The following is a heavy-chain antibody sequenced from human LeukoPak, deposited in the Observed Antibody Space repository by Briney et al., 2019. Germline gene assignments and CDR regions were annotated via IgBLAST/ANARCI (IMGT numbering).Heavy chain of an antibody. CDR1: GGSISSGGYS. D-gene: IGHD3-22*01. V-gene: IGHV4-30-2*02. J-gene: IGHJ4*02. CDR2: IYHSGST. CDR3: ASYYYDSSGYYYFDY. Sequence: SQTLSLTCAVSGGSISSGGYSWSWIRQPPGKGLEWIGYIYHSGSTYYNPSLKSRVTISVDTSKNQFSLKLSSVTAADTAVYYCASYYYDSSGYYYFDYWGQGTLVTVSS.